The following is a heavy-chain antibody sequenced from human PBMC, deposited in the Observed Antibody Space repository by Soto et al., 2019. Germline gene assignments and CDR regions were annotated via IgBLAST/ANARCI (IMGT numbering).Heavy chain of an antibody. D-gene: IGHD2-21*02. CDR1: GFTFSSYG. CDR3: AKDLSAIRYYYYGMDV. V-gene: IGHV3-30*18. J-gene: IGHJ6*02. CDR2: ISYDGSNK. Sequence: QVQLVESGGGVVQPGRSLRLSCAASGFTFSSYGMHWVRQAPGKGLEWVAVISYDGSNKYYADSVKGRFTISRDNSKNPLYLQMNSLRAEDTAVYYCAKDLSAIRYYYYGMDVWGQGTTVTVSS.